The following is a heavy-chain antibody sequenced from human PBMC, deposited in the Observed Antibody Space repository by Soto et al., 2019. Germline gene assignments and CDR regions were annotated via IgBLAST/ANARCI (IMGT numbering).Heavy chain of an antibody. CDR2: IDPSDSYV. J-gene: IGHJ4*02. CDR1: GDSFSSYW. D-gene: IGHD2-2*01. CDR3: TRRASSSFYHFDF. Sequence: GESLKISCKGSGDSFSSYWINWVRQMPGKGLEWMGRIDPSDSYVDYSPSFRGHVTFSVDRSITTVYLQWNSLKASDSAMYFCTRRASSSFYHFDFWGQGALVTVSS. V-gene: IGHV5-10-1*01.